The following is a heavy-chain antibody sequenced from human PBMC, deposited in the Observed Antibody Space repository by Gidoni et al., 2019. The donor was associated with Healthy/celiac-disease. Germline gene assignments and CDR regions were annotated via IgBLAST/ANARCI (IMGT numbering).Heavy chain of an antibody. CDR2: ISGSGGST. CDR1: GFPFSSYA. V-gene: IGHV3-23*01. CDR3: AKEGLYSNPDRVYYYYMDV. J-gene: IGHJ6*03. Sequence: EVQLLESGGGLVQPGGSLRLSCAASGFPFSSYAMSGVRQAPGKGLEWFSAISGSGGSTYYADSVKGRFTISRDNSKNTLYLQMNSLRAEDTAVYYCAKEGLYSNPDRVYYYYMDVWGKGTTVTVSS. D-gene: IGHD4-4*01.